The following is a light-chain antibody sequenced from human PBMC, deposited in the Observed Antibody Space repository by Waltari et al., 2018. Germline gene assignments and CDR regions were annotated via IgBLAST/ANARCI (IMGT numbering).Light chain of an antibody. CDR2: GAY. Sequence: EIVLTQSTGTLSLSPGETATLSCRASQSVRETLAWYQQKPGQAPRLLIYGAYSRATGIPDRCSGSWSGNDFSLIISRLAHEDVAVYYWQHYVRLPATFGQGTRVEIK. V-gene: IGKV3-20*01. CDR3: QHYVRLPAT. J-gene: IGKJ1*01. CDR1: QSVRET.